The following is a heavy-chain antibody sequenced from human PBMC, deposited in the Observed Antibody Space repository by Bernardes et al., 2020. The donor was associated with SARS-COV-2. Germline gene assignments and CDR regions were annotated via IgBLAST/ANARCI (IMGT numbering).Heavy chain of an antibody. CDR3: AREPIAARPGIWFDP. V-gene: IGHV1-46*01. J-gene: IGHJ5*02. Sequence: ASVKVSCKASGFTFTSYYMHWVRQAPGQGLEWMGIINLSGGSTGEAQKFQGRLTMTRDTSSSTAYMELSSLRSEDTALYYCAREPIAARPGIWFDPWGQGTLVTVSS. CDR1: GFTFTSYY. D-gene: IGHD6-6*01. CDR2: INLSGGST.